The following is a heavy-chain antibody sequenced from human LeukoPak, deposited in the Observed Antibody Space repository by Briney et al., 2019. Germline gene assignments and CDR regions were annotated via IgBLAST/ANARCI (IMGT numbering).Heavy chain of an antibody. CDR1: GFTFSMDS. Sequence: GGSLRLSCAASGFTFSMDSMAWVRQAPGRGLEWVSVINDRGGYRQDADSVKGRFTISRDNSQNTLFLQMNSLRAEDTAVYYCVRERDRGIEVADDFDYWGQGTLVTVSS. J-gene: IGHJ4*02. CDR2: INDRGGYR. D-gene: IGHD6-19*01. V-gene: IGHV3-23*01. CDR3: VRERDRGIEVADDFDY.